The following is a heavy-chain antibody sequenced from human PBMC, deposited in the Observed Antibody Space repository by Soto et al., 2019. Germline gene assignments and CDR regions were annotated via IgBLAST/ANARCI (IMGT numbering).Heavy chain of an antibody. CDR2: LYSGGNT. CDR3: ALRRVAYADF. J-gene: IGHJ4*02. Sequence: GGSLRLSCAASEFTVTNNEMSWVRQAPGKGLEWVSILYSGGNTYYADPVEGRFTISRDGSKNTLYLHMNSLRAEDTAVYYCALRRVAYADFWGQGTRVTVSS. D-gene: IGHD2-2*01. CDR1: EFTVTNNE. V-gene: IGHV3-53*01.